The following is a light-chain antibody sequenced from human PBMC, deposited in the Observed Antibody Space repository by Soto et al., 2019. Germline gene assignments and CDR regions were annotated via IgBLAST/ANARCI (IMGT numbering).Light chain of an antibody. Sequence: QSVLTQPPSVSGAPGQRVTISCTGSSSNIGAGYDVHWYQQLPGTAPKLLIYDNNNRPSGVPDRFSGSKSGTSASLAITGLQAEDEADYYCQSYGSSLSGSRVFGAGTKLTVL. V-gene: IGLV1-40*01. CDR1: SSNIGAGYD. CDR2: DNN. CDR3: QSYGSSLSGSRV. J-gene: IGLJ1*01.